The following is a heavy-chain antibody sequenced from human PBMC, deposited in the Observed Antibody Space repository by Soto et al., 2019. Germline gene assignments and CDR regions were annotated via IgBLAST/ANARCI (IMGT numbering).Heavy chain of an antibody. V-gene: IGHV3-9*01. CDR2: ISWNSGSI. D-gene: IGHD6-13*01. CDR3: AKDIRRKQQLGYFDY. Sequence: GGSLRLSCAASGFTFDDYAMHWVRQAPGKGLEWVSGISWNSGSIGYADSVKGRFTISRDNAKNSLYLQVNSLRAEDTALYYCAKDIRRKQQLGYFDYWGQGTLVTVSS. CDR1: GFTFDDYA. J-gene: IGHJ4*02.